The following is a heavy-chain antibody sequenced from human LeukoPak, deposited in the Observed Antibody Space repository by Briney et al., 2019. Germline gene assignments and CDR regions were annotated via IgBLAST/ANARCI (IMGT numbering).Heavy chain of an antibody. CDR2: IKQDGSET. D-gene: IGHD3-10*01. CDR3: ARGGQAGTGDL. Sequence: GGSLRLSCAASGFTFRSYWRTWVRQSPGKGLEWVANIKQDGSETYHVDSVKGCFTISRDNAKDSLYLEMNSLRAEDTAVYYCARGGQAGTGDLWGQGTLVTVSS. J-gene: IGHJ5*02. CDR1: GFTFRSYW. V-gene: IGHV3-7*01.